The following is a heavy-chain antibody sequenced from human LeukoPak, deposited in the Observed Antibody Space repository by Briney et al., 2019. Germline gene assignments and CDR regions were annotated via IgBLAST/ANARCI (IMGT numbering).Heavy chain of an antibody. CDR2: ISSGGTYV. D-gene: IGHD3-9*01. J-gene: IGHJ4*02. CDR3: ARSTGYDY. V-gene: IGHV3-21*01. Sequence: VGSLRLSCAASGFTFSSYSMNWVRQAPGKGLEWVSSISSGGTYVYYADSVKGRFTISRDNAKNSLYLQMNSLRAEDTAVYYCARSTGYDYWGQGALVTVSS. CDR1: GFTFSSYS.